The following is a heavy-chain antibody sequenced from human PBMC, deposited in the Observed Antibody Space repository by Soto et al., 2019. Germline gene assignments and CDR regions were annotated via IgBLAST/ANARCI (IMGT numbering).Heavy chain of an antibody. CDR3: ASRKREEICSAGNCYFTY. V-gene: IGHV4-39*01. CDR1: GASISTSNYY. Sequence: QLQLQESGPGLLKPSETLSLTCTVSGASISTSNYYWSWIRQSPGKGMEWIGSVFYSGSSYYHPSCKNRVTISVDASRNQFSLRVNFVTAADTAVYYCASRKREEICSAGNCYFTYWGQGTLVTVSS. CDR2: VFYSGSS. D-gene: IGHD2-15*01. J-gene: IGHJ4*02.